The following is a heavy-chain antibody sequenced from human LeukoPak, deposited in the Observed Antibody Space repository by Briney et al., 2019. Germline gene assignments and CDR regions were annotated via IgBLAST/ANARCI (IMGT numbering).Heavy chain of an antibody. V-gene: IGHV4-34*01. J-gene: IGHJ4*02. Sequence: SGTLSLTCAVYGGSFSGDYWSWSRQPPGKGLEWIGEINHSGSTNYNPSLKSRVTISVDTSKNQFSLKLSSVTAADTAVYYCARINDSYGSFDYWGQGTLVTVSS. D-gene: IGHD5-18*01. CDR2: INHSGST. CDR1: GGSFSGDY. CDR3: ARINDSYGSFDY.